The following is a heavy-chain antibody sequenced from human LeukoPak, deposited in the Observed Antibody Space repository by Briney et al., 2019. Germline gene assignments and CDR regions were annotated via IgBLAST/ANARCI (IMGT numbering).Heavy chain of an antibody. J-gene: IGHJ6*03. D-gene: IGHD4-17*01. CDR1: GDSVSSNSAA. Sequence: TSQTLSLTCAISGDSVSSNSAAWNWIRQSPSRGLEWLGRTYYRSKWYNDYAVSVKSRITINPDTSKNQFSLQLNSVTPEDTAVYYCAREMTTVTSSGNYYYCMDVWGKGTTVTISS. CDR2: TYYRSKWYN. CDR3: AREMTTVTSSGNYYYCMDV. V-gene: IGHV6-1*01.